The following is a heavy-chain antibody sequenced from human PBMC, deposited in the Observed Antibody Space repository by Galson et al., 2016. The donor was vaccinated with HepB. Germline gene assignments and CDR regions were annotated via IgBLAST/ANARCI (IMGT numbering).Heavy chain of an antibody. V-gene: IGHV1-18*01. D-gene: IGHD5/OR15-5a*01. CDR2: ISTYSGNT. CDR3: ARDSTNFDL. J-gene: IGHJ2*01. Sequence: SVKVSCKASGYTFTTSGISWVRQAPGQGLEWMGWISTYSGNTKYARKFQGGLTLTTDSSTTTAYMELRGLRFDDTAMYYCARDSTNFDLWGRGTLVTVSS. CDR1: GYTFTTSG.